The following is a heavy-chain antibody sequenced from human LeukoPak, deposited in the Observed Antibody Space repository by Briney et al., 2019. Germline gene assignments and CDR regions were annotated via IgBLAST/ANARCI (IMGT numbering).Heavy chain of an antibody. J-gene: IGHJ4*02. CDR1: GCTFSSYA. CDR2: ISGSGGST. CDR3: AKDKTRDYDSSGYYSRWYYFDY. Sequence: PGGSLRLSCAASGCTFSSYAMSWVRQAPGKGLEWVSAISGSGGSTYYADSVKGRFTISRDNSKNTLYLQMNSLRAEDTAVYYCAKDKTRDYDSSGYYSRWYYFDYWGQGTLVTVSS. D-gene: IGHD3-22*01. V-gene: IGHV3-23*01.